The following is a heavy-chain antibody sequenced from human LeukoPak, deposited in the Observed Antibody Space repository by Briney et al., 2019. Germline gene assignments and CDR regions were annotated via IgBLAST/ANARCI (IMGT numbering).Heavy chain of an antibody. CDR3: ARVIYSGWEGELSD. D-gene: IGHD6-19*01. CDR1: GFTFSSYW. J-gene: IGHJ4*02. CDR2: INSDGSTT. Sequence: SGGSLRLSCAASGFTFSSYWMHWVRQAPGKGRVWVSRINSDGSTTSYADSVMGRFTISRDNAKNTLYLQMNSLRAEDTAVYYCARVIYSGWEGELSDWGQGTLVTVSS. V-gene: IGHV3-74*01.